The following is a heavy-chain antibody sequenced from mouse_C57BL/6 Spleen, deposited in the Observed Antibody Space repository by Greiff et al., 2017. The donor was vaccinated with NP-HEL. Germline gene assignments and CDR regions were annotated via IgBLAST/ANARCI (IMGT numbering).Heavy chain of an antibody. Sequence: EVKLVESGGGLVQPGGSLSLSCAASGFTFTDYYMSWVRQPPGKALEWLGFIRNKANGYTTEYSASVKDRFTISRDNSQSILYLQMNALRAEDSATYYCARYDDYYGSSPYWYFDVWGTGTTVTVSS. CDR1: GFTFTDYY. D-gene: IGHD1-1*01. CDR2: IRNKANGYTT. J-gene: IGHJ1*03. V-gene: IGHV7-3*01. CDR3: ARYDDYYGSSPYWYFDV.